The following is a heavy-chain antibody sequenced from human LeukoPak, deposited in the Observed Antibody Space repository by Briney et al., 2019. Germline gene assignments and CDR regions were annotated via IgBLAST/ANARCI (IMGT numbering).Heavy chain of an antibody. D-gene: IGHD3-22*01. CDR2: IYYSGST. CDR3: ARGKQYYYDSSGYYTSHYYYYGMDV. J-gene: IGHJ6*02. Sequence: SETLSLTCTVSGGSISSSSYYWGWIRQPPGKGLEWIGSIYYSGSTYYNPSLKSRVTISVDTSKNQFSLKLSSVTAADTAVYYCARGKQYYYDSSGYYTSHYYYYGMDVWGQGTTVTVSS. V-gene: IGHV4-39*07. CDR1: GGSISSSSYY.